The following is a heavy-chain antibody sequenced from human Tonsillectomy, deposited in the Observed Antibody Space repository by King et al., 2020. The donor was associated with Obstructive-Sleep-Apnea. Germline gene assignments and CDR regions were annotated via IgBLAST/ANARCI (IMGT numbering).Heavy chain of an antibody. CDR1: GGFISSGGYS. CDR3: SRDRLGYCSGSSCYSGFDY. J-gene: IGHJ4*02. Sequence: QLQESGPGLVKPSQTLPLTCTVSGGFISSGGYSWSWIRQHPGKGLEWIGYIYDCGSTYYNPSLESRVTISVDTSKNQFSLKLSSVTAADTAVYYCSRDRLGYCSGSSCYSGFDYWGQGTLVTVSS. CDR2: IYDCGST. V-gene: IGHV4-31*03. D-gene: IGHD2-15*01.